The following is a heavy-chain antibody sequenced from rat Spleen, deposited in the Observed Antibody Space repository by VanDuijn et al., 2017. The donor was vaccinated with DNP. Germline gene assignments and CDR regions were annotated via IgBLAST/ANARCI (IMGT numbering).Heavy chain of an antibody. CDR3: TRHIMDYYALDA. CDR1: GFTFSNYG. D-gene: IGHD1-7*01. Sequence: EVQLVESGGGLVQPGRSLKLSCLASGFTFSNYGMNWIRQAPGKGLEWVASISSSSSYIYYADTVKGRFTISRENAKNTLYLQMTSLRSEDTALYYCTRHIMDYYALDAWGQGTSVTVSS. J-gene: IGHJ4*01. CDR2: ISSSSSYI. V-gene: IGHV5-34*01.